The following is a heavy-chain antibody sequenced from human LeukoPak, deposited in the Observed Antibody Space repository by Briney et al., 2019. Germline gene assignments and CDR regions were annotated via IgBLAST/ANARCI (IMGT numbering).Heavy chain of an antibody. CDR3: AREAFDI. V-gene: IGHV1-18*04. Sequence: ASVKVSCKASGYSFTGYYMHWVRQAPGQGLEWMGWISAYNGNTNYAQKLQGRVTMTTDTSTSTAYMELRSLRSDDTAVYYCAREAFDIWGQGTMVTVSS. CDR1: GYSFTGYY. CDR2: ISAYNGNT. J-gene: IGHJ3*02.